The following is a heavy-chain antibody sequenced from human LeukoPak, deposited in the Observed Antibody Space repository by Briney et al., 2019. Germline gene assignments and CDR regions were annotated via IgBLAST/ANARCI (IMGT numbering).Heavy chain of an antibody. CDR2: IYYSGST. V-gene: IGHV4-31*03. CDR1: GGSISSGGYY. J-gene: IGHJ4*02. D-gene: IGHD3-10*01. Sequence: SETLSLTCTVSGGSISSGGYYWSWIRQHPGKGLEWIGYIYYSGSTYYNPSLKSRVTISVDTSKNQFSLKLSSVTAADTAVYYCARFLRGFGATYYFDYWGQGTLVTVSS. CDR3: ARFLRGFGATYYFDY.